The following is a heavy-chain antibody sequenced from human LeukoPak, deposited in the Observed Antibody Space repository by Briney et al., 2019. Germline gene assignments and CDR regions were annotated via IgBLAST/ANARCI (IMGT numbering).Heavy chain of an antibody. V-gene: IGHV3-53*01. J-gene: IGHJ3*02. CDR2: IYSGGST. CDR1: GFTVSSNY. Sequence: GGSLRLSCAASGFTVSSNYMSWVRQAPGKGLEWVSVIYSGGSTYYADSVKGRFTISRDNSKNTLYLQMNSLRAEDTAVYYCAKARAARAAFDIWGQGTMVTVSS. CDR3: AKARAARAAFDI.